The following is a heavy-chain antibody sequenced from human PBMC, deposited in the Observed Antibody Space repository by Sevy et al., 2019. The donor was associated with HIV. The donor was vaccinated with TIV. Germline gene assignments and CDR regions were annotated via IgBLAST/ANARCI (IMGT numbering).Heavy chain of an antibody. CDR3: ARVTGGYCSSTSCYPYYYYMDV. Sequence: SETLSLTCTVSGGSISSYYWSWIRQPAGKGLEWIGRIYTSGSTNYNPSLKSRVTMSVDTSKNQSSLKLSSVTAADTAVYYCARVTGGYCSSTSCYPYYYYMDVWGKGTTVTVSS. V-gene: IGHV4-4*07. J-gene: IGHJ6*03. D-gene: IGHD2-2*01. CDR1: GGSISSYY. CDR2: IYTSGST.